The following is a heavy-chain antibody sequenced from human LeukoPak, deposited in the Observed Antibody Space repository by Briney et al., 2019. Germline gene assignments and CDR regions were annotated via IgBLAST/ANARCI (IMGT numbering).Heavy chain of an antibody. D-gene: IGHD4-17*01. J-gene: IGHJ3*02. V-gene: IGHV3-33*06. Sequence: GGSLRLSCAASGFTFSSYGMHWVRQAPGKGLEWVAVIWYDGSNKYYADSVKGRFTISRDNSKNTLYLQMNSLRVEDTAVYYCAKDPNGDYVGAFDSWGQGTMVTVSS. CDR1: GFTFSSYG. CDR2: IWYDGSNK. CDR3: AKDPNGDYVGAFDS.